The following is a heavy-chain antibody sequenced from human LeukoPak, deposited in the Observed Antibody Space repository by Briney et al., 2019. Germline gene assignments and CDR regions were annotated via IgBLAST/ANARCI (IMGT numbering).Heavy chain of an antibody. V-gene: IGHV4-59*07. J-gene: IGHJ4*02. CDR3: ARLALGGYGDFEYYFDY. CDR2: IYYSGST. D-gene: IGHD4-17*01. Sequence: SDTLSLTCTVSGGSISSYYWSWIRHPPGKGLVWIGYIYYSGSTNYNPYLKSRVAISVDTSKNQFSLKLSSVTAADTAVYYCARLALGGYGDFEYYFDYWGQGTLVTVSS. CDR1: GGSISSYY.